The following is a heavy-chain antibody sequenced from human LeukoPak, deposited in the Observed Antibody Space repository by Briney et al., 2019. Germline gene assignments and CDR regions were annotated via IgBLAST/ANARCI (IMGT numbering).Heavy chain of an antibody. J-gene: IGHJ5*02. Sequence: GGSLRLSCAASGFTFSSYWMHWVRQAPGKGLVWVSRINTDGSSTSYADSVKGRFTISRDNDKNTLYLQMNSLRAEDTAVYYCARAKFKYYYDSSGYNWFDPWGQGTLVTVSS. CDR1: GFTFSSYW. D-gene: IGHD3-22*01. V-gene: IGHV3-74*01. CDR2: INTDGSST. CDR3: ARAKFKYYYDSSGYNWFDP.